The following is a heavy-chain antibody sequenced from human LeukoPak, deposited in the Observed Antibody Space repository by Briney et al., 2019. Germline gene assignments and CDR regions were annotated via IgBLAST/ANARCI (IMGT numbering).Heavy chain of an antibody. CDR1: GFTFSSYS. Sequence: GGSLRLSCAASGFTFSSYSMNWVRQAPGKGLEWVSSISSSSSYIYYADSVKGRFTISRDNAKNSLYLQMNSLRAEDTAVYYCARVPVTYYYDSSGSAPDYWGQGTLVTVSS. CDR2: ISSSSSYI. V-gene: IGHV3-21*04. D-gene: IGHD3-22*01. CDR3: ARVPVTYYYDSSGSAPDY. J-gene: IGHJ4*02.